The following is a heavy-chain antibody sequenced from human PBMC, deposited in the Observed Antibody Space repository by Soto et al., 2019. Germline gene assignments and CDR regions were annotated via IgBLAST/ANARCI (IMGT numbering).Heavy chain of an antibody. D-gene: IGHD4-17*01. CDR3: ARDYGDVFGAYYLDV. CDR1: GGSISSGGYY. Sequence: QVQLQESGPGLVKPSQTLSLTCTVSGGSISSGGYYWSWIREHPGKGLEWIGYIYYSGSTYYNPSLKSRVTISVDTSKNPFSLKLSSVTAADTAVYYCARDYGDVFGAYYLDVWGKGTTVTVSS. J-gene: IGHJ6*03. V-gene: IGHV4-31*03. CDR2: IYYSGST.